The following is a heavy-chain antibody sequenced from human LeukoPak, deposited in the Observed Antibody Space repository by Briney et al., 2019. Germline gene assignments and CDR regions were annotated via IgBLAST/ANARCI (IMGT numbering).Heavy chain of an antibody. CDR2: VNYSGST. D-gene: IGHD6-19*01. V-gene: IGHV4-59*08. Sequence: SDTLSLTCTVSGGSISSYYWSWIRQPPGKGLEWMGDVNYSGSTNYNPSLKSRVTISVDTSKNQFSLKLSSVTAADTAVYYCARPIAVAGSWYFDYWGQGTLVTVSS. J-gene: IGHJ4*02. CDR3: ARPIAVAGSWYFDY. CDR1: GGSISSYY.